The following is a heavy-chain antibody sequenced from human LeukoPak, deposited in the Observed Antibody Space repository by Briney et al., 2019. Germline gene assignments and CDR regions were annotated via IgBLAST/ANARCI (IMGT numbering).Heavy chain of an antibody. CDR1: RYSISSGYY. D-gene: IGHD2-2*01. CDR3: ARVDIAVVPAAIMGYYYYMDV. CDR2: IYYSGST. J-gene: IGHJ6*03. Sequence: PSETLSLTCAVSRYSISSGYYWGWIRQPPGKGLEWIGYIYYSGSTYYNPSLKSRVTISVDTSKNQFSLKLSSVTAADTAVYYCARVDIAVVPAAIMGYYYYMDVWGKGTTVTVSS. V-gene: IGHV4-38-2*01.